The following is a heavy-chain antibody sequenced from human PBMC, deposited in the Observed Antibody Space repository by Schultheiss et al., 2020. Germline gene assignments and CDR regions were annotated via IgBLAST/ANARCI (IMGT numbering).Heavy chain of an antibody. D-gene: IGHD3-3*01. CDR3: ARTPLGGLEYYFDY. CDR2: ISSSSSYI. CDR1: GFTFSSYS. V-gene: IGHV3-21*01. J-gene: IGHJ4*02. Sequence: ESLKISCAASGFTFSSYSMNWVRQAPGKGLEWVSSISSSSSYIYYADSVKGRFTISRDNAKNSLYLQMNSLRAEDTAVYYCARTPLGGLEYYFDYWGQGTLVTVSS.